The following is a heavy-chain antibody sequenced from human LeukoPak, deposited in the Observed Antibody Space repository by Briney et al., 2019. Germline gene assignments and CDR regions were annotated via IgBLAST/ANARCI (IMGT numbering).Heavy chain of an antibody. D-gene: IGHD1-26*01. Sequence: SETLSLTCTVSGGSISSSSYYWGWIRQPPVKGLEWIGSIYYSGSTYYNPSLKSRVTISVDTSKNQFSLKLSSVTAADTAVYYCARRALVDSFDYWGQGTLVTVSS. V-gene: IGHV4-39*01. CDR2: IYYSGST. J-gene: IGHJ4*02. CDR1: GGSISSSSYY. CDR3: ARRALVDSFDY.